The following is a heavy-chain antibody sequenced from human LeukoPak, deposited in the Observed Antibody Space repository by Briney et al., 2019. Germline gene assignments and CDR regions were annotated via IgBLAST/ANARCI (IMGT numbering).Heavy chain of an antibody. CDR2: IDPKSGDT. CDR1: GYTFTDYY. CDR3: AREWDYYAF. Sequence: ASVKVSCKASGYTFTDYYMHWVRQAPGQGLEWMGWIDPKSGDTRYAQKFQGRVAMTRDTSITTAYMDLSSLRSDDTAVYYCAREWDYYAFWGQGTLVTVSS. J-gene: IGHJ4*02. D-gene: IGHD1-26*01. V-gene: IGHV1-2*02.